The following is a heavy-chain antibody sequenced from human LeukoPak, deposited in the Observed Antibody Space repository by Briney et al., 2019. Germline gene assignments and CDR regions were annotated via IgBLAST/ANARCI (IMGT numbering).Heavy chain of an antibody. J-gene: IGHJ4*02. CDR1: GFTFSNYA. CDR3: ARVHSSSWYCCSDY. V-gene: IGHV3-30-3*01. Sequence: GGSLRLSCAASGFTFSNYAMHWVRQAPGKGLEWVALISYDGSSKYYADSVKGRFTFSRDNSKNTLYLQMNSLRPEDTAVYYCARVHSSSWYCCSDYWGLGTLVTVSS. CDR2: ISYDGSSK. D-gene: IGHD6-13*01.